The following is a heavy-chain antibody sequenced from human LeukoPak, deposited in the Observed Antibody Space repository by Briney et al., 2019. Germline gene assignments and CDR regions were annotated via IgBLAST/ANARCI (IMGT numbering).Heavy chain of an antibody. V-gene: IGHV3-23*01. J-gene: IGHJ4*02. CDR3: AKVRSRGVVVTAFDY. CDR1: GFTFSSYA. Sequence: GGSLRLSCAASGFTFSSYAVSWVRQAPGKGLEWVSAISGSGGSTYYADSVEGRFTISRDNSKNTLYLQMNSLRAEDTAVYYCAKVRSRGVVVTAFDYWGQGTLVTVSS. D-gene: IGHD2-21*02. CDR2: ISGSGGST.